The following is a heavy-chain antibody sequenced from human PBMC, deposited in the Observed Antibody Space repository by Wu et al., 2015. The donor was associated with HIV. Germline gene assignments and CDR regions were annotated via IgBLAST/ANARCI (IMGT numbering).Heavy chain of an antibody. CDR3: ARNTDSVATSLYSLGV. CDR2: INQNGGGA. V-gene: IGHV1-2*02. D-gene: IGHD5-12*01. J-gene: IGHJ6*02. CDR1: GYSFSDYH. Sequence: QIQLVQSGAEVKKPGASVKVSCKASGYSFSDYHIHWVRQAPGQGLEWMGWINQNGGGATHVQKFQGRVAMTRDTSISTAFMELSRLKSEDTAVYYCARNTDSVATSLYSLGVWGQGTVVTVSS.